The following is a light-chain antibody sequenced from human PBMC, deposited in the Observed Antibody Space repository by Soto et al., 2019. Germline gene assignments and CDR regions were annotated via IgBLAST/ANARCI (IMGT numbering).Light chain of an antibody. V-gene: IGLV2-14*03. CDR1: SRDVGAYDY. Sequence: QSALTQPASVSGSPGQSITISCTGTSRDVGAYDYVSWYLQYPDKAPQLLIYYVDHRPSGVSSRFSGSKSGNTASLTISGLQAEDEGDYYCQSYDSSLERVFGTGTKLTVL. CDR2: YVD. CDR3: QSYDSSLERV. J-gene: IGLJ1*01.